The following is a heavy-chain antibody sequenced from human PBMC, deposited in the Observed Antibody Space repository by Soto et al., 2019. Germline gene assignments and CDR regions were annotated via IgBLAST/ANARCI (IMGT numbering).Heavy chain of an antibody. D-gene: IGHD3-3*01. J-gene: IGHJ5*02. V-gene: IGHV4-39*01. CDR3: ARSFGVANVRFDP. CDR1: GGSVTSVSYY. Sequence: SETLSLTCTVSGGSVTSVSYYWGWLRQPPGKGLEWIGLIYSSGSAYYNPSLKSRVTMSVDRSKNRFSLNLTSVTAADTVVYFCARSFGVANVRFDPWGHGALVTVSS. CDR2: IYSSGSA.